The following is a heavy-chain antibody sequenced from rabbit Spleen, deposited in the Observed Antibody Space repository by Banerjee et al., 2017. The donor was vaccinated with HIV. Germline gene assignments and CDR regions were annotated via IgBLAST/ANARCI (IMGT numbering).Heavy chain of an antibody. CDR1: GVSFSSSSY. Sequence: QSLEESGGDLVKPGASLTLTCTASGVSFSSSSYMCWVRQAPGKGLEWIACIDTGSSGFTYFATWAKGRFTCSKTSSTTVTLQMSRLSAADTATYFCARDTSSSFSSHGMDLWGPGTLVTVS. V-gene: IGHV1S40*01. D-gene: IGHD1-1*01. J-gene: IGHJ6*01. CDR2: IDTGSSGFT. CDR3: ARDTSSSFSSHGMDL.